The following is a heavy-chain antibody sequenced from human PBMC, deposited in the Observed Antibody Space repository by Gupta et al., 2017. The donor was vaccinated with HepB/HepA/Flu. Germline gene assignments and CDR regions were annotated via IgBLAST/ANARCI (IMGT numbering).Heavy chain of an antibody. D-gene: IGHD2-8*01. CDR3: ARGTVELVSVNYFDK. CDR2: TRRKAFGGTT. V-gene: IGHV3-49*05. CDR1: GFHFGDSA. Sequence: EVQLVESGGGLGKQGRSLRLSCTGFGFHFGDSALTWCRRPPGKGLEWVGFTRRKAFGGTTEYAASVKGRFTISRDDSESTAYLQMNSLKIEDTAMYYCARGTVELVSVNYFDKWGQGTLVTVSS. J-gene: IGHJ4*02.